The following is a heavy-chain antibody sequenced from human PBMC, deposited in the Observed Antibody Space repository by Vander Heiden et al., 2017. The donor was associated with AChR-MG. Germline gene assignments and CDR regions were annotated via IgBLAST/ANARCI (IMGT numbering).Heavy chain of an antibody. CDR1: GYTFTGYY. V-gene: IGHV1-2*06. CDR2: INPNSGGT. D-gene: IGHD3-16*02. J-gene: IGHJ4*02. CDR3: ARVPRRPGGVIAKEYFDY. Sequence: QVQLVQSGAEVKKPGASVKVSCKASGYTFTGYYMHWVRQAPGQGLEWMGRINPNSGGTNYAQKFQGRVTMTRDTSISTAYMELSRLRSDDTAVYYCARVPRRPGGVIAKEYFDYWGQGTLVTVSS.